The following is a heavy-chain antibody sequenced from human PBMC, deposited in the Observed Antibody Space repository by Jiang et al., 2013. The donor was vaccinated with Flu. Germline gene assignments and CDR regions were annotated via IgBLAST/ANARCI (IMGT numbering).Heavy chain of an antibody. CDR1: GGSITSGGYS. CDR3: ARGKLPVPREVAY. Sequence: SGLVKPSQTLSLTCAVSGGSITSGGYSWSWIRQPPGKGLEWIGYVYHSGSTYYNPSLKSRVTISVDRSKNQFSLNLSSVTAADTAVYYCARGKLPVPREVAYWGQGTLVTVSA. V-gene: IGHV4-30-2*01. CDR2: VYHSGST. D-gene: IGHD1-26*01. J-gene: IGHJ4*02.